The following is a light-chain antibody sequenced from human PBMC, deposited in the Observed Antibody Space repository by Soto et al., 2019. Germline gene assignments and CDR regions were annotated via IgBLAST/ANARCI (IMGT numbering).Light chain of an antibody. CDR2: DVS. CDR3: SSFTSSVTYV. V-gene: IGLV2-14*03. J-gene: IGLJ1*01. Sequence: QSVLTQHPSASGSPGQSVTISGTGTESGFVSWYQQHPGKAPKLMIYDVSNRPSGVSDRFSGSKSGNTASLTLSGLQIEDEADYYFSSFTSSVTYVFGTGTKGTVL. CDR1: ESGF.